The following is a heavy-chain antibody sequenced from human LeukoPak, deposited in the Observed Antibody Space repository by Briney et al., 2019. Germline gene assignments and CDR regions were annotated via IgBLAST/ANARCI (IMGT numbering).Heavy chain of an antibody. Sequence: PSETLSLTCTVSGGSISSYYWSWIRQPPGKGLEWIGYIYYSGSTNYNPSLKSRVTISVDTSKNQFSLKLSSVTAADTAVYYCARGEYSSPDNYYYYYYMDVWGKGTTVTVSS. D-gene: IGHD6-6*01. CDR2: IYYSGST. CDR1: GGSISSYY. J-gene: IGHJ6*03. V-gene: IGHV4-59*01. CDR3: ARGEYSSPDNYYYYYYMDV.